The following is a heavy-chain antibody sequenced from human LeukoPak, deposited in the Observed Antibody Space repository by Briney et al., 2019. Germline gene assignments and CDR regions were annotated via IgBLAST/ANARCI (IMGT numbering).Heavy chain of an antibody. V-gene: IGHV1-8*03. Sequence: ASVKVSCKASGYTFTSYDINWVRQATGQGLEWMGWMNPNSGNTGYAQKFQGRVTITRNTSISTAYMELSSLRSKDTAVYYCARVAYCSGGSCYHNWFDPWGQGTLVTVSS. CDR3: ARVAYCSGGSCYHNWFDP. D-gene: IGHD2-15*01. J-gene: IGHJ5*02. CDR1: GYTFTSYD. CDR2: MNPNSGNT.